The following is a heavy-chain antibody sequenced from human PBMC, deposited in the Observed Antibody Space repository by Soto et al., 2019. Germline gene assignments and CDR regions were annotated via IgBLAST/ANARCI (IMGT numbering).Heavy chain of an antibody. CDR1: GDSMSTYY. D-gene: IGHD5-18*01. V-gene: IGHV4-59*12. CDR2: IYYTGST. J-gene: IGHJ5*02. CDR3: ASTATRGYSYGGWFDP. Sequence: SETLSLTCTVSGDSMSTYYWSWIRQPPGKGLEWVGYIYYTGSTNYNPSLKSRVTISIDRSKNQFSLKLSSVTAADTAVYYCASTATRGYSYGGWFDPWGQGTLVTVSS.